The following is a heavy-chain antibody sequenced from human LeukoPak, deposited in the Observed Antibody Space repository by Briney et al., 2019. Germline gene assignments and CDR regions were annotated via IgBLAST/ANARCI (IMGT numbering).Heavy chain of an antibody. D-gene: IGHD1-1*01. Sequence: SETLSPTCTVSGGSISSYYWSWIRQPPGKGLEWIGYIYYSGSTNYNPSLKSRVTISVDTSKNQFSLKLSSVTAADTAVYYCARDTGTGSFDYWGQGTLVTVSS. CDR3: ARDTGTGSFDY. CDR1: GGSISSYY. CDR2: IYYSGST. V-gene: IGHV4-59*01. J-gene: IGHJ4*02.